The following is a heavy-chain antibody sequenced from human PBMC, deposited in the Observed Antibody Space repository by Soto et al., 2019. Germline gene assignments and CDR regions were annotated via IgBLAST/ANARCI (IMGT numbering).Heavy chain of an antibody. CDR3: ASVPIWCGSSSCYTEGFDS. CDR2: ISAGGSDT. Sequence: EVQLLDSGGGWVQPGGSVRLSCVASGFVFSDYAMSWVREAPGKGLEWVSAISAGGSDTYYADSVKGRFTVSRVNSESTLYLQMNTLRAEDTAIYYCASVPIWCGSSSCYTEGFDSWGQGTLVTVSS. D-gene: IGHD2-2*01. J-gene: IGHJ4*02. V-gene: IGHV3-23*01. CDR1: GFVFSDYA.